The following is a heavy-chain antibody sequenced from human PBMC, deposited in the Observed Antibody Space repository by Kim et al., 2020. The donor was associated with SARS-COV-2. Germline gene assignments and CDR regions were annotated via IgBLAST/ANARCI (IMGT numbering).Heavy chain of an antibody. Sequence: GGSLRLSCAASGFTFSSYGMHWVRQAPGKGLEWVAVIWYDGSNKYYADSVKGRFTISRDNSKNTLYLQMNSLRAEDTAVYYCARDGALWFGEPGRYGMDVWGQGTTVTVSS. D-gene: IGHD3-10*01. CDR1: GFTFSSYG. CDR2: IWYDGSNK. CDR3: ARDGALWFGEPGRYGMDV. V-gene: IGHV3-33*01. J-gene: IGHJ6*02.